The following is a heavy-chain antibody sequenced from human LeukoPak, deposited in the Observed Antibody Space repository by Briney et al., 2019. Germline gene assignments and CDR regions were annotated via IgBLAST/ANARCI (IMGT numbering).Heavy chain of an antibody. D-gene: IGHD3-10*01. CDR2: INPSGGST. Sequence: GASVKVSCKAAGYTFTGYYMFWLRQAPGQGLEWMGIINPSGGSTSYAQKFQGRVTITRDTSTSTVYMELSSLRSEDTAVYYCARESGPGKGFDYWGQGTLVTVSS. J-gene: IGHJ4*02. CDR3: ARESGPGKGFDY. V-gene: IGHV1-46*01. CDR1: GYTFTGYY.